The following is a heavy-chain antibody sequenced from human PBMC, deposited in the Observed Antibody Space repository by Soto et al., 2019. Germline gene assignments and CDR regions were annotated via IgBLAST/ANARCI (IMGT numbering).Heavy chain of an antibody. CDR2: IVVGSGNT. J-gene: IGHJ4*02. CDR3: AADRTYCGGDCYVD. CDR1: GFTFTSSA. Sequence: QMQLVQSGPEVKKPGTSVKVSCKASGFTFTSSAVQWVRQARGQRLEWIGWIVVGSGNTNYAQKFQERVTITRDMSRSTGYRELSSLRSEDTAVYYCAADRTYCGGDCYVDWGQGTLITVSS. V-gene: IGHV1-58*01. D-gene: IGHD2-21*02.